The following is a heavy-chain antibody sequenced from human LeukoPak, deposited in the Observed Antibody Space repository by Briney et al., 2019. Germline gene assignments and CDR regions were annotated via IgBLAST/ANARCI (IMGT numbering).Heavy chain of an antibody. CDR3: WVVAVTHRQAFDL. Sequence: GGSLRLSCAASGFTFSSYVMSWVRQAPGKGLDGVSFISDNGGSTYYADSVKGRFTISRDNSKNALYLQINSLRDDDTAVYYCWVVAVTHRQAFDLWGQGTLVIVFS. J-gene: IGHJ3*01. D-gene: IGHD2-15*01. CDR1: GFTFSSYV. V-gene: IGHV3-23*01. CDR2: ISDNGGST.